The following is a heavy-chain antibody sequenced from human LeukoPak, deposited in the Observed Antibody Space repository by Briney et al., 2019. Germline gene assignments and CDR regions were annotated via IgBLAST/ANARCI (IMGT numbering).Heavy chain of an antibody. D-gene: IGHD3-10*01. J-gene: IGHJ4*02. CDR1: GFTFSSYE. CDR3: ARFRVRGGDPYYFDY. V-gene: IGHV3-48*03. Sequence: GGSLRLSCAASGFTFSSYEMNWVRQAPGKGLEWVSYISSSGSTIYYADSVKGRFTISRDNAKNSLYLQMNSLRAEDTAVYYCARFRVRGGDPYYFDYWGQGTLVTVSS. CDR2: ISSSGSTI.